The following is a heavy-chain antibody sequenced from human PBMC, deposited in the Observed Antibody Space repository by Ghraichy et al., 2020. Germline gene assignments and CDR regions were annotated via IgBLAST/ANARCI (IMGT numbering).Heavy chain of an antibody. V-gene: IGHV3-7*03. CDR2: INTDGNEK. J-gene: IGHJ4*01. CDR3: ARVKSPFDY. Sequence: VANINTDGNEKYHADSVKGRFTISRDNAKNSVYLQMNRLRAEDTAVYYCARVKSPFDYWG.